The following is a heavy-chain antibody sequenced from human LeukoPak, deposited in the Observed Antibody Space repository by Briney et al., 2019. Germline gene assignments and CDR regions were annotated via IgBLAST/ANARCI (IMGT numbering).Heavy chain of an antibody. Sequence: SETLSLTCTVSGVSVSGYTWTWIRQPPGKGLEYIGYIYYSGSTNYNPSLKSRVTISVDTSKNQFSLKLSSVTAADTAVYYCARGGAGYSSSWYVYFDYWGQGTLVTVSS. V-gene: IGHV4-59*02. CDR2: IYYSGST. D-gene: IGHD6-13*01. J-gene: IGHJ4*02. CDR3: ARGGAGYSSSWYVYFDY. CDR1: GVSVSGYT.